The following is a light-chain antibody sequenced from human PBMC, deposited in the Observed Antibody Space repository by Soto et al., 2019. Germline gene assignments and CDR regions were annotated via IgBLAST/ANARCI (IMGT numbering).Light chain of an antibody. V-gene: IGKV3-15*01. J-gene: IGKJ2*01. Sequence: EIVMTQSPATLSVSPGERVTLSCRASQSISSNLAWYQQKPGQAPRLLIYAASTRAPGVPARFSGSGSGTDFTLPISSLQSEDFAVYYCQQYNIWPPYTFGQGTKLEIK. CDR1: QSISSN. CDR2: AAS. CDR3: QQYNIWPPYT.